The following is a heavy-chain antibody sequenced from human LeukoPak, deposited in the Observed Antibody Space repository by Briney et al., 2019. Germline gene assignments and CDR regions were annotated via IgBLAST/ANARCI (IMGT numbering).Heavy chain of an antibody. V-gene: IGHV1-69*13. Sequence: GASVKVSCKASGGTFSSYAISWVRQAPGQGLKWMGGIIPIFGTANYAQKFQGRVTITADESTSTAYMELSSLRSEDTAVYYCASSKDDYGDYLMGPGGDNYYYYGMDVWGQGTTVTVSS. CDR2: IIPIFGTA. D-gene: IGHD4-17*01. CDR1: GGTFSSYA. CDR3: ASSKDDYGDYLMGPGGDNYYYYGMDV. J-gene: IGHJ6*02.